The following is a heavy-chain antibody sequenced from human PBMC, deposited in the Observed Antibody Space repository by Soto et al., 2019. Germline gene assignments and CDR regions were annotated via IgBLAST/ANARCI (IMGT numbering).Heavy chain of an antibody. V-gene: IGHV4-30-4*01. Sequence: QVQLQESGPGLVKPSQTLSLTCTVSGGSISSGDYYWSWIRQPPGKGLEWIGHIYYSGTTYYNPSLKSRVTISIDTSKNQFSLKLSSVTAADAAVYYCARADRAGLMVYSWWIDPWGQGTLVTVSS. CDR1: GGSISSGDYY. CDR3: ARADRAGLMVYSWWIDP. D-gene: IGHD2-8*01. CDR2: IYYSGTT. J-gene: IGHJ5*02.